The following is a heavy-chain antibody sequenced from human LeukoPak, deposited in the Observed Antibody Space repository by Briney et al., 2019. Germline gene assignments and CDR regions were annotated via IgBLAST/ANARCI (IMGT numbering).Heavy chain of an antibody. D-gene: IGHD6-13*01. CDR1: GDSISSDISSGIHF. V-gene: IGHV4-39*07. J-gene: IGHJ5*02. Sequence: PSETLSLTCTVSGDSISSDISSGIHFWNWIRQAPGKGLEWIGSIYNSGSTYYNPSLKSRVTISVDMSKNQFSLKMSSVTAADTAVYYCARAYSSSWYWNWFDPWGQGTLVTVSS. CDR3: ARAYSSSWYWNWFDP. CDR2: IYNSGST.